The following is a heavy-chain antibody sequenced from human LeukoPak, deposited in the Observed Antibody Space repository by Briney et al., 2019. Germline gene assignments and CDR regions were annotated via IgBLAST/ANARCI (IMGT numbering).Heavy chain of an antibody. D-gene: IGHD2-2*01. CDR2: VYGGDTT. CDR1: GFTVSSNY. V-gene: IGHV3-66*01. J-gene: IGHJ6*03. CDR3: AKALPSYCSSTSCYPRAYYYYYMDV. Sequence: GGSLRLSCAASGFTVSSNYMTWVRQAPGKGLEWVSVVYGGDTTYYADSVKGRFTISRDNSKNTLYLQMNSLRAEDTAVYYCAKALPSYCSSTSCYPRAYYYYYMDVWGKGTTVTVSS.